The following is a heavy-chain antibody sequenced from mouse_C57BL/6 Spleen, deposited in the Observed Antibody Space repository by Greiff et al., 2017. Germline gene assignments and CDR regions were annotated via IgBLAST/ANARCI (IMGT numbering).Heavy chain of an antibody. D-gene: IGHD2-4*01. CDR3: ARSEYDYDGWFAY. V-gene: IGHV1-64*01. J-gene: IGHJ3*01. CDR2: IHPNSGST. CDR1: GYTFTSYW. Sequence: QVQLKQPGAELVKPGASVKLSCKASGYTFTSYWMHWVKQRPGQGLEWIGMIHPNSGSTNYNEKFKSKATLTVDKSSSTAYMQLSSLTSEDSAVYYCARSEYDYDGWFAYWGQGTLVTVSA.